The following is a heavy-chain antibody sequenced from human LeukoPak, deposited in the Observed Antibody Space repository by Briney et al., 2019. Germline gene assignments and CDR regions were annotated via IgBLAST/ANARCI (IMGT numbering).Heavy chain of an antibody. V-gene: IGHV4-59*12. J-gene: IGHJ4*02. CDR2: IYYSGST. CDR1: GGSISSYY. D-gene: IGHD3-3*01. Sequence: SETLSLTCTASGGSISSYYWSWIRQPPGKGLEWIGYIYYSGSTNYNPSLKSRVTISVDTSKNQFSLKLSSVTAADTAVYYCARGLKRGYDFWSGYPFDYWGQGTLVTVSS. CDR3: ARGLKRGYDFWSGYPFDY.